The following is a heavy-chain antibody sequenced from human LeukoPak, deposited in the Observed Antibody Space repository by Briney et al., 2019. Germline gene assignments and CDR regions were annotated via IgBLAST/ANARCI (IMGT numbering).Heavy chain of an antibody. J-gene: IGHJ4*02. CDR1: GYTFTGYY. D-gene: IGHD6-19*01. V-gene: IGHV1-2*02. Sequence: ASVKVSCKASGYTFTGYYMHWVRQAPGQGLEWMGWINPNSGGTNYAQKFRGRVTMTRDTSISTAYMELSRLRSDDTAVYYCARAAVTWIAVAGVDYWGQGTLVTVSS. CDR3: ARAAVTWIAVAGVDY. CDR2: INPNSGGT.